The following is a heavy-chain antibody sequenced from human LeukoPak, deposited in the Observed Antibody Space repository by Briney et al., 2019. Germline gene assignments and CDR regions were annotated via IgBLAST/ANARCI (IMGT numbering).Heavy chain of an antibody. D-gene: IGHD5-24*01. V-gene: IGHV1-2*02. J-gene: IGHJ3*02. Sequence: ASVKVSCKASGYTFTGYYIHWVRQAPGQGLECMGWINPKNGDTNYAQKFQGRVTMTRDTSISTAYMELSRLRSDDTAVYYCARGSDGSTYDAFDIWGQGTMVTVSS. CDR1: GYTFTGYY. CDR2: INPKNGDT. CDR3: ARGSDGSTYDAFDI.